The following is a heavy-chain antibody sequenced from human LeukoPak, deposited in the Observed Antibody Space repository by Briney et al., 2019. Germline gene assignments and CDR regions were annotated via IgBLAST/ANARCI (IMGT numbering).Heavy chain of an antibody. Sequence: PSETLSLTCTVSGGSISSHYWSWIRQPPGKGLEWIGYIYYSGSTNYNPSLKSRVTISVDTSKNQFSLKLSSATAADTAVYYCARSRIGKLSYYYMDVWGKGTTVTLSS. CDR1: GGSISSHY. D-gene: IGHD2-15*01. V-gene: IGHV4-59*11. J-gene: IGHJ6*03. CDR2: IYYSGST. CDR3: ARSRIGKLSYYYMDV.